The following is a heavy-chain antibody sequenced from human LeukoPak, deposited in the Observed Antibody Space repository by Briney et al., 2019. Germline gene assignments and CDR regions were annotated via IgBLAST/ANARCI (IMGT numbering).Heavy chain of an antibody. CDR1: GGSFSDYY. CDR3: ARGRFSVYYFDY. CDR2: IIHNGAT. Sequence: SQALSLTCGASGGSFSDYYWSWIRQPPGNRLEWIGEIIHNGATSSSPSLKSRVTISMDPSKNQFSLRLSSVTAADTAVYYCARGRFSVYYFDYWGQGSLVTVSS. V-gene: IGHV4-34*01. J-gene: IGHJ4*02. D-gene: IGHD3-3*02.